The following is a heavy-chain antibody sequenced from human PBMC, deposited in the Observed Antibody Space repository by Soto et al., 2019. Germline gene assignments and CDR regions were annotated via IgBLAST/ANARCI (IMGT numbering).Heavy chain of an antibody. V-gene: IGHV3-33*01. D-gene: IGHD2-2*01. J-gene: IGHJ6*02. Sequence: QVQLVESGGGVVQPGRSLRLSCAASGFTFSSYGMHWVRQAPGKGLEWVAVIWYDGSNKYYADSVKGRFTISRDNSKNTLYLQMNSLRAEDTAVYYCARERIVVVPAARYGMDVWGQGTTVTVSS. CDR2: IWYDGSNK. CDR3: ARERIVVVPAARYGMDV. CDR1: GFTFSSYG.